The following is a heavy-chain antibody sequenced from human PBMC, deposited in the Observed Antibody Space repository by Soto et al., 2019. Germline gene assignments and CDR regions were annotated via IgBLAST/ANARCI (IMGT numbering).Heavy chain of an antibody. CDR1: GFTCSSYA. Sequence: GGSLRLSCAASGFTCSSYAISWVRQAPGKGLEWVSAISVSGGSTYYADSVKGRFTISRDNSKNTLYLQMNSLKAEETALYYCAKVTRYSSSWAPWALDGMEVWCQGTTVTVSS. CDR3: AKVTRYSSSWAPWALDGMEV. V-gene: IGHV3-23*01. CDR2: ISVSGGST. J-gene: IGHJ6*02. D-gene: IGHD6-13*01.